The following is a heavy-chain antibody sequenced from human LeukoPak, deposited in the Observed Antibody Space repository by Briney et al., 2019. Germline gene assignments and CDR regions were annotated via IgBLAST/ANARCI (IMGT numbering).Heavy chain of an antibody. CDR1: GFTFSSYA. J-gene: IGHJ4*02. D-gene: IGHD1-26*01. CDR2: ISYDGSNK. Sequence: PGGSLRLSCAASGFTFSSYAMHWVRQAPGKGLEWVAVISYDGSNKYYADSVKGRFTISRDNSKNTLYLQMNSLRAEDTAVYYCARDVSGSLDYWGPGNPGHRLL. V-gene: IGHV3-30*04. CDR3: ARDVSGSLDY.